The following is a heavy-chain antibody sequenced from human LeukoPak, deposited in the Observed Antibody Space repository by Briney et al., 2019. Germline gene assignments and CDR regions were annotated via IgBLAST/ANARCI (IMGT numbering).Heavy chain of an antibody. D-gene: IGHD5-18*01. CDR3: ARDLVYSLDY. CDR1: GFTFSTYW. CDR2: INSDGSST. V-gene: IGHV3-74*01. J-gene: IGHJ4*02. Sequence: GGSLRLSCAASGFTFSTYWMHWVRQAPGTGLVWVSRINSDGSSTSYADSVKGRFTISRDNAKNTLYLQMNSLRAEDTAVYYCARDLVYSLDYWGQGTLVTVSS.